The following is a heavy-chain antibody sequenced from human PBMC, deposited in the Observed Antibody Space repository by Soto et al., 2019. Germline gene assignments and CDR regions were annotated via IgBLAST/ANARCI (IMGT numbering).Heavy chain of an antibody. Sequence: GESLRLSYNGSGYSFTSYWIGWVRQMPGKGLEWMGIIYPGDSDTRYSPSFQGQVTISADKSISTAYLQWSSLKASDTAMYYCARLSRYYYYGMDVWGQGTTVTVSS. CDR3: ARLSRYYYYGMDV. V-gene: IGHV5-51*01. J-gene: IGHJ6*02. CDR1: GYSFTSYW. CDR2: IYPGDSDT.